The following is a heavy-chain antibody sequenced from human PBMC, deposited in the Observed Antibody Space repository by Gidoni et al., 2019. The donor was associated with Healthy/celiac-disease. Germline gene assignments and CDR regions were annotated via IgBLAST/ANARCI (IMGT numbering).Heavy chain of an antibody. CDR1: GFTFSSYG. CDR2: IWYDGSNK. J-gene: IGHJ6*02. CDR3: ARDNYIAVAGTFIYYYYGMDV. Sequence: QVQLVESGGGVVQPGRSLRLSCAASGFTFSSYGMHWVRQAPGKGLEWVAVIWYDGSNKYYADSVKGRFTISRDNSKNTLYLQMNSLRAEDTAVYYCARDNYIAVAGTFIYYYYGMDVWGQGTTVTVSS. D-gene: IGHD6-19*01. V-gene: IGHV3-33*01.